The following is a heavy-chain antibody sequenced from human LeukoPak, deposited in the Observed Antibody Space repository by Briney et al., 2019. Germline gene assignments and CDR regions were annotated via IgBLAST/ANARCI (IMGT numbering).Heavy chain of an antibody. J-gene: IGHJ5*02. Sequence: GGSLRLSCAASGFTFDDYGMSWVRQAPGKGLEWVSGINWNGGSTGYADSVKGRFTISRDNAKNSLYLQMNSLRAEDTASYYCARRTAGTAGHWFDPWGQGTLVTVSS. V-gene: IGHV3-20*04. D-gene: IGHD6-13*01. CDR1: GFTFDDYG. CDR3: ARRTAGTAGHWFDP. CDR2: INWNGGST.